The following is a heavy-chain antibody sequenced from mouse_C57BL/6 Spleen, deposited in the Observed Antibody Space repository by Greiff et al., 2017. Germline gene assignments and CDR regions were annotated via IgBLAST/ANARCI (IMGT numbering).Heavy chain of an antibody. CDR3: ARNYGSSSAWFAY. V-gene: IGHV3-1*01. CDR1: GYSITSGYD. Sequence: EVMLVESGPGMVKPSQSLSLTCTVTGYSITSGYDWHWIRHFPGNKLEWMGYISYSGSTNYNPSLKSRISITHDTSKNHFFLKLNSVTTEDTATYYCARNYGSSSAWFAYWGQGTLVTVSA. CDR2: ISYSGST. J-gene: IGHJ3*01. D-gene: IGHD1-1*01.